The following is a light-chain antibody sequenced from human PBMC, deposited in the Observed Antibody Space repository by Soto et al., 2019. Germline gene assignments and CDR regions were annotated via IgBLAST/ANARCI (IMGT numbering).Light chain of an antibody. Sequence: QSVLTQPPSASGSPGQSVTISCTGTSSDVGIYNYVSWYQQHPGKAPKIIIYEVTKRPSGVPDRFSGSKSGNTASLTVSGLQADDEADYYCSSYAGSNVIFGGGTKVTVL. V-gene: IGLV2-8*01. J-gene: IGLJ2*01. CDR2: EVT. CDR3: SSYAGSNVI. CDR1: SSDVGIYNY.